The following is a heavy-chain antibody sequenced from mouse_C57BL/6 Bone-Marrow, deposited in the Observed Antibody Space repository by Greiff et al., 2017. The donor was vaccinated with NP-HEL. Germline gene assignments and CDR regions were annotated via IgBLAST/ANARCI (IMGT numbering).Heavy chain of an antibody. CDR1: GFTFSDYY. Sequence: EVKLEESGGGLVQPGGSLKLSCAASGFTFSDYYMYWVRQTPEKRLEWVAYISNGGGSTYYPDTVKGRFTISRDNAKNTLYLQMSRLKSEDTAMYYCARRYGNYDYAMDYWGQGTSVTVSS. V-gene: IGHV5-12*01. D-gene: IGHD2-1*01. CDR3: ARRYGNYDYAMDY. J-gene: IGHJ4*01. CDR2: ISNGGGST.